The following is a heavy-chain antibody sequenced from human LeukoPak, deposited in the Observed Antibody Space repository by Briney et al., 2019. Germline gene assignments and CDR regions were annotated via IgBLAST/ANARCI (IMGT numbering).Heavy chain of an antibody. D-gene: IGHD2-15*01. CDR1: VGSISTYY. J-gene: IGHJ4*02. CDR3: ARHEVSVVTATGYYFDY. CDR2: IYYSGST. V-gene: IGHV4-59*08. Sequence: SETLSLTCTVSVGSISTYYWSWIRQPPGEGLEWIGYIYYSGSTNYNPSLKSRVTVSVDTSMNQFSLKLSSVTAADTAVYYCARHEVSVVTATGYYFDYWGQGTLVTVSS.